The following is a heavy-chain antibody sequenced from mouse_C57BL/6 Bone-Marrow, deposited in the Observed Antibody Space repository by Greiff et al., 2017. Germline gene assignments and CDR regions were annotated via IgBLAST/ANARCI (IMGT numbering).Heavy chain of an antibody. V-gene: IGHV1-9*01. Sequence: QVQLQQSGAELMKPGASVKLSCKATGYKFTGSWIGWVKKGPGHGLEWIGEILPGSGSTTYNEKVKGKATFTADTSSNTAYMQLSSLTTEDSAIYYCARWVYDGYYDAMDYWGQGTSVTVSS. CDR2: ILPGSGST. CDR3: ARWVYDGYYDAMDY. J-gene: IGHJ4*01. CDR1: GYKFTGSW. D-gene: IGHD2-3*01.